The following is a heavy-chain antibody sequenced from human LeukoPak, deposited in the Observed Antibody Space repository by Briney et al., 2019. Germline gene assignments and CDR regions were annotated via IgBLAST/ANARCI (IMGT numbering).Heavy chain of an antibody. D-gene: IGHD5-18*01. CDR3: ARGANTAIQDDAFDI. J-gene: IGHJ3*02. V-gene: IGHV1-2*02. Sequence: ASVKVSCKASGYTFTGYYMHWVRQAPGQGLEWMGWINPNSGGTNYAQKFQGRVTMTRDTSISTAYMELSRLRSDDTAVYYCARGANTAIQDDAFDIWGQGTMVTVSS. CDR1: GYTFTGYY. CDR2: INPNSGGT.